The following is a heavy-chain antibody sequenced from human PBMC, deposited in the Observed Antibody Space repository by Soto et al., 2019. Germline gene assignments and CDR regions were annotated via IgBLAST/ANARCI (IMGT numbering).Heavy chain of an antibody. J-gene: IGHJ5*02. D-gene: IGHD2-2*01. V-gene: IGHV3-23*01. CDR2: ITGSGDST. Sequence: EVQLLESGGGLVQPGGSLRLSCAASGFTFSNQAMSWVRQAPGKGLEWVSGITGSGDSTFYGDSVKGRFTISRDNSKNTLHLQMNSLRAEDTAVYYCAKDPLKYSASWCLEWWVDPWGQGTLVTVSS. CDR3: AKDPLKYSASWCLEWWVDP. CDR1: GFTFSNQA.